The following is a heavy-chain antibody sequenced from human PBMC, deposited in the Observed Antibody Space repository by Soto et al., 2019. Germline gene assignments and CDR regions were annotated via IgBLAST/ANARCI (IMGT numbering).Heavy chain of an antibody. CDR2: IRRIAYGGTT. J-gene: IGHJ4*02. CDR3: SRSLAIDFDS. V-gene: IGHV3-49*04. Sequence: GWSLRLSCSSSVFSFAAYTMSWVRLTPGKGLEWVGFIRRIAYGGTTDYAASVKGRFTISRDDSRKIVYLQMSRLKIEDTAVYYCSRSLAIDFDSWGQGTLVTVSS. CDR1: VFSFAAYT.